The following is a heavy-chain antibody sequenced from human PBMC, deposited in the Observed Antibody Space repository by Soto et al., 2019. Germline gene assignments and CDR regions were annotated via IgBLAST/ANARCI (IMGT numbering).Heavy chain of an antibody. Sequence: QLQLQESGSGLVKPSQTLSLTCAVSGGSISSGGYSWSWIRQPPGKGLEWIGYIYHSGSTYYNPSLKSRVTISVDRSKNQFSLKLSSVTAADTAVFYCARVITKGYYYGMDVWGQGTTVTVSS. CDR1: GGSISSGGYS. CDR3: ARVITKGYYYGMDV. J-gene: IGHJ6*02. D-gene: IGHD3-22*01. CDR2: IYHSGST. V-gene: IGHV4-30-2*01.